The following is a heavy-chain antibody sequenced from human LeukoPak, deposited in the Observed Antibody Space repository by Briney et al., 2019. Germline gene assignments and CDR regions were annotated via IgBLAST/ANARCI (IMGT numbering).Heavy chain of an antibody. V-gene: IGHV2-5*02. Sequence: SGPTLVKPTQTLTLTCTFSGFSLSTSGVSAGWIRQPPGKAPEWLALIYWDDDKRYSPSLKSRLTITKDTSKNQVVLTMTNMDPVDTATYYCAHRGAPTGILDYWGQGTLVTVSS. CDR1: GFSLSTSGVS. CDR2: IYWDDDK. J-gene: IGHJ4*02. D-gene: IGHD1-26*01. CDR3: AHRGAPTGILDY.